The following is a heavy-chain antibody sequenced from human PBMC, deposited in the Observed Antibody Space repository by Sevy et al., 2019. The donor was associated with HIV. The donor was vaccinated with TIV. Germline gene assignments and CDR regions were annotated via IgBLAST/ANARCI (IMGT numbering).Heavy chain of an antibody. D-gene: IGHD2-15*01. CDR3: ARDYCTGGSCYSDALDI. J-gene: IGHJ3*02. Sequence: ASVKVSCKASGYTFTSYVLHWVRQAPGQRLEWMGWINAGNGNTKYSQKLQGRVTFTRDKYASTAYMDLSSVASEDTAVYYCARDYCTGGSCYSDALDIWGHGTMVTVSS. CDR1: GYTFTSYV. V-gene: IGHV1-3*01. CDR2: INAGNGNT.